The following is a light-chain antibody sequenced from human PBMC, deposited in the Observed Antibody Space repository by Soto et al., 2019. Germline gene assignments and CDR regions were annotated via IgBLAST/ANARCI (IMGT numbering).Light chain of an antibody. J-gene: IGLJ1*01. CDR2: DVN. CDR3: NSYTGSSTYV. CDR1: SSDVGSYNR. V-gene: IGLV2-18*02. Sequence: QSALTQPPPVSGSPGESVAISCTATSSDVGSYNRVSWYQQPPGAAPKLMIYDVNNRPSGVPDRFSGSKSGNTASLTISGLQAEDEADYYCNSYTGSSTYVFGTGTKLTVL.